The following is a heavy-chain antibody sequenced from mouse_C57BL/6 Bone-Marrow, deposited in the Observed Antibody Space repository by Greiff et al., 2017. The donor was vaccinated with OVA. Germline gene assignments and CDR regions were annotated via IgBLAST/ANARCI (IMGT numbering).Heavy chain of an antibody. D-gene: IGHD4-1*01. CDR2: IDPSDSYT. CDR3: ARYWDEVDY. CDR1: GYTFTSYW. Sequence: QVQLKQPGAELVKPGASVKLSCKASGYTFTSYWMQWVKQRPGQGLEWIGEIDPSDSYTNYNQKFKGKATLTVDTSSSTAYMQLSSLTSEDSAVYYCARYWDEVDYWGQGTTLTVSS. J-gene: IGHJ2*01. V-gene: IGHV1-50*01.